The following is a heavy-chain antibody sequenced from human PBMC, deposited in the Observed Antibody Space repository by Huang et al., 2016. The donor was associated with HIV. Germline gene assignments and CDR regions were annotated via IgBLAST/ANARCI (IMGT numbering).Heavy chain of an antibody. CDR3: ARLSTTWYFDY. CDR1: GYSFTSYW. CDR2: IDPGDSDT. Sequence: EVQLVQSGAEVKKPGESLKISCKGSGYSFTSYWIGWVRQMPGKGLECMVIIDPGDSDTRYSPSFQGQVTIPAAKAISTDYLQWSSLKASDTAMYYCARLSTTWYFDYWGQGTLVTVSS. D-gene: IGHD1-1*01. J-gene: IGHJ4*02. V-gene: IGHV5-51*01.